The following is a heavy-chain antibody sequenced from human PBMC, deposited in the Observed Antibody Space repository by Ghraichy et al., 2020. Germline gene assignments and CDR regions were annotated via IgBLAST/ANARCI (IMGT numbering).Heavy chain of an antibody. V-gene: IGHV3-74*01. J-gene: IGHJ5*02. CDR3: ARDLYSWNDVP. Sequence: ESLNISCAASGFTFSSYWMHWVRQAPGKGLVWVSRINSDGSSTSYADSVKGRFTISRDNAKNTLYLQMNSLRAEDTAVYYCARDLYSWNDVPWGQGTLVTVSS. CDR2: INSDGSST. CDR1: GFTFSSYW. D-gene: IGHD1-20*01.